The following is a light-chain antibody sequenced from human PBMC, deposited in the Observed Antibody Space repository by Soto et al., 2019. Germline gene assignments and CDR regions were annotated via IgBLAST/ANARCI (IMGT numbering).Light chain of an antibody. CDR2: AAS. V-gene: IGKV3-20*01. Sequence: VFTQSPSTLSLSPGEEATLSCRASEIVNNNYLAWYQQIPGQAPRLLIYAASSRATGIPDRFSGRGSGTDFTLTISRLEPEDFSIYYCQQYNNWPPWTFGQGTKVDIK. J-gene: IGKJ1*01. CDR3: QQYNNWPPWT. CDR1: EIVNNNY.